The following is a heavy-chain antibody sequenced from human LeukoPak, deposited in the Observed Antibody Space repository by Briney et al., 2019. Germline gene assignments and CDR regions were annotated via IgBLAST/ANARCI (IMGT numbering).Heavy chain of an antibody. D-gene: IGHD3-3*01. CDR2: INHSGST. V-gene: IGHV4-34*01. CDR1: GGSFSGYY. CDR3: ARGAIFGVVHRLDY. J-gene: IGHJ4*02. Sequence: SETLSLTCAVYGGSFSGYYWSWIRQPPGKGLELIGEINHSGSTNYNPSLKSRVTISVDTSKNQFSLTLSSVTAADTAVYYCARGAIFGVVHRLDYWGQGTLVTVSS.